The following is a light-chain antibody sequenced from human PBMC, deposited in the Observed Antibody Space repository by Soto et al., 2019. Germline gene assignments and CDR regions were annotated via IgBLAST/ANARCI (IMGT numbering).Light chain of an antibody. CDR3: SSYAGVKDFVV. CDR2: EVT. J-gene: IGLJ2*01. V-gene: IGLV2-8*01. Sequence: QSVLTQPPSASGSPGQSVNISCTGASTDIGGYKYVSWYQQHPGKGPKLIIYEVTKRPSGVPDRFSGSKSGNTASLTVSGLQTEDEADYYCSSYAGVKDFVVFGGGTKLTVL. CDR1: STDIGGYKY.